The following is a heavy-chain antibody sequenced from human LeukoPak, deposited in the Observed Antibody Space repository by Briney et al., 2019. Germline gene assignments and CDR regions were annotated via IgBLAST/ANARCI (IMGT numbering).Heavy chain of an antibody. CDR2: ISSSGSTI. J-gene: IGHJ4*02. Sequence: HSGGSLRLSCAASGFTFSSYEMNWVRQAPGKGLEWVSYISSSGSTIYYADSVKGRFTISGDNAKNSLYLQMNSLRAEDTAVYYCARERGYSGHNSDWGQGTLVTVSS. D-gene: IGHD5-12*01. CDR3: ARERGYSGHNSD. CDR1: GFTFSSYE. V-gene: IGHV3-48*03.